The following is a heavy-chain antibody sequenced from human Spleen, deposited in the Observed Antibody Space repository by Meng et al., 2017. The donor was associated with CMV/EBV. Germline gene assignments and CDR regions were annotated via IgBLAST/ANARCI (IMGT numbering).Heavy chain of an antibody. D-gene: IGHD2-2*01. CDR1: GFTFSSAW. Sequence: GESLKISCATSGFTFSSAWMSWVRQAPGKGLEWVGRINGKTDGGATDYAAPVKGRFIVSRDDSKNTVYLQMNSLKSEDSAVYYCTTDASIRARYCSSITCGDSFDFWGPGTMVTVSS. CDR3: TTDASIRARYCSSITCGDSFDF. V-gene: IGHV3-15*01. J-gene: IGHJ3*01. CDR2: INGKTDGGAT.